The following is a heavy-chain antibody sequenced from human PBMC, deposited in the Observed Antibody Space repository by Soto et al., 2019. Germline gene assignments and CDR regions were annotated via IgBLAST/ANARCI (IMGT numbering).Heavy chain of an antibody. Sequence: GESLKISCKGSGYNFAGYWIAWVRQMPGKGLELMGIIYPSDSDTRYRPSFQGQVTISADKSISSAYLQWSSLRASDTAMYYCARGGVSTRTFDYWGQGTPVTISS. CDR2: IYPSDSDT. D-gene: IGHD3-3*01. V-gene: IGHV5-51*01. CDR1: GYNFAGYW. CDR3: ARGGVSTRTFDY. J-gene: IGHJ4*02.